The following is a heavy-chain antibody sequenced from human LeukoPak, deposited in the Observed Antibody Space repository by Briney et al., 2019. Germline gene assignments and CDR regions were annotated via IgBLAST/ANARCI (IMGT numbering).Heavy chain of an antibody. D-gene: IGHD6-13*01. V-gene: IGHV4-34*01. J-gene: IGHJ4*02. Sequence: PSETLSLTCAVYGRSISGYYWSWIRQPPGKGLEWIGEINHSGTTNHNPSLKSRVTISVDTSKNQFSLKLSSVTAADTAVYYCARVSDSSSWYYFTYWGQGTLVTVSS. CDR3: ARVSDSSSWYYFTY. CDR2: INHSGTT. CDR1: GRSISGYY.